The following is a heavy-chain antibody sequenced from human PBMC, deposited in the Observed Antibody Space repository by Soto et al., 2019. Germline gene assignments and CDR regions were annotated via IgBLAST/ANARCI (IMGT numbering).Heavy chain of an antibody. Sequence: GGSLRLSCAASGFTFSSYSMNWVRQAPGKGLEWVSHISSSTIYYADSVKGRFTISRDNAKNSLYLQMNSLRDEDTAVYYCARGLNGYLHYFDYWGQGTPVTVSS. V-gene: IGHV3-48*02. CDR1: GFTFSSYS. J-gene: IGHJ4*02. D-gene: IGHD5-18*01. CDR2: ISSSTI. CDR3: ARGLNGYLHYFDY.